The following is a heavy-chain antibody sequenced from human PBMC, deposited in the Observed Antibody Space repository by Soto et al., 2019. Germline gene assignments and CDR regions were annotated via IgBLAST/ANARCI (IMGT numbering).Heavy chain of an antibody. CDR2: MNPNSGNT. J-gene: IGHJ5*02. D-gene: IGHD6-19*01. CDR1: GYTFTSYD. V-gene: IGHV1-8*01. CDR3: ARSCHMGSGCSNWFDP. Sequence: ASVKVSCKASGYTFTSYDINWVRQATGQGLEWMGWMNPNSGNTGYAQKFQGRVTMTRNTSISTAYMELSSLRSEDTAVYYCARSCHMGSGCSNWFDPWGQGTLVTVSS.